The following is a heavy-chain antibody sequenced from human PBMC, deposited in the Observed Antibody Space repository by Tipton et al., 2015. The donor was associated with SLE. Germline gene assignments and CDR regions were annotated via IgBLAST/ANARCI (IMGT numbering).Heavy chain of an antibody. V-gene: IGHV3-11*04. CDR2: ISSSGSTI. CDR1: GFTFSDYY. J-gene: IGHJ3*02. Sequence: SLRLSCAASGFTFSDYYMSWIRQAPGKGLEWVSYISSSGSTIYYADSVKGRFTISRDNAKNSLYLQMNSLRAEDTAVYYCAREGMILWFRESRDAFGIWGQGTMVTVSS. CDR3: AREGMILWFRESRDAFGI. D-gene: IGHD3-10*01.